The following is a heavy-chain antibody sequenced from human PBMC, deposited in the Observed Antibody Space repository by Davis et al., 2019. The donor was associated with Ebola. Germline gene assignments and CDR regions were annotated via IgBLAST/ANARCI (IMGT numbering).Heavy chain of an antibody. Sequence: SETLSLTCTVSGGSISSSNYYWDWIRQPPGKGLEWIGSIYYSGSTYYNPSLRSRVTISVDRSKNQFSLRMSSVTAADTAVYYCASGYCTNGVCYRKPFDYWGQGTLVTVSS. J-gene: IGHJ4*02. CDR2: IYYSGST. V-gene: IGHV4-39*07. D-gene: IGHD2-8*01. CDR3: ASGYCTNGVCYRKPFDY. CDR1: GGSISSSNYY.